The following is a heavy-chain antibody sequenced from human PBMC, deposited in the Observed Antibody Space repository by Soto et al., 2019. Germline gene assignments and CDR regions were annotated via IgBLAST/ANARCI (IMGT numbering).Heavy chain of an antibody. CDR3: ATEPYYDFWSAPQHWFDP. D-gene: IGHD3-3*01. Sequence: QLQLQESGPGLVKPSETLSLTCTVSGGSISSSSYYWGWIRQPPGKGLEWIGSIYYSGSTYYNPSLKSRVTISVDTSKNKFSLKLSSVTAADTAVYYCATEPYYDFWSAPQHWFDPWGQGTLVTVSS. V-gene: IGHV4-39*01. J-gene: IGHJ5*02. CDR1: GGSISSSSYY. CDR2: IYYSGST.